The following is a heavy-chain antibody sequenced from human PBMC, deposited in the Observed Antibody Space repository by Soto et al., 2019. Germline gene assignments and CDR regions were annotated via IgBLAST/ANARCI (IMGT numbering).Heavy chain of an antibody. V-gene: IGHV4-31*03. J-gene: IGHJ6*02. CDR1: GGSISSYGYY. CDR2: IYYSGST. CDR3: ARAMPELVRRGYYGMDV. Sequence: PSEPLSLPCTVSGGSISSYGYYWSWILQHPVKGLEWIGYIYYSGSTYYNPSLKSRVTISVDTSKNQFSLKLSSVTAADTAVYYCARAMPELVRRGYYGMDVWGQGTTVTVSS. D-gene: IGHD6-13*01.